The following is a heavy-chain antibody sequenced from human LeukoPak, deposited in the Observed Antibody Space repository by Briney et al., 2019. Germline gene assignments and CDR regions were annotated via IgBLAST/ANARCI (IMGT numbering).Heavy chain of an antibody. CDR2: ISGSGGST. V-gene: IGHV3-23*01. D-gene: IGHD3-22*01. J-gene: IGHJ4*02. CDR3: AKDSVKHSSGYYYGY. CDR1: GFTFSSYA. Sequence: GGSLRLSCAASGFTFSSYAMSWVRQAPGKGLEWVSAISGSGGSTYYADSVKGRFTISRDNSKNTLYLQMNSLRAEDTAVYYCAKDSVKHSSGYYYGYWGQGTLVTVSS.